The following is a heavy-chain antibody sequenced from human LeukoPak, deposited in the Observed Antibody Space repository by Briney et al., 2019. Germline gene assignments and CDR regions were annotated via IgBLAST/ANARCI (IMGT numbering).Heavy chain of an antibody. CDR3: ARDLEDSSPFGAFDM. D-gene: IGHD3-22*01. V-gene: IGHV3-53*01. J-gene: IGHJ3*02. CDR2: IYSGGST. CDR1: GFTVSSNY. Sequence: GGSLRLSCAASGFTVSSNYMTWVRQAPGKGLEWVSIIYSGGSTYYADSVKGRFTISRDNSKNTLYLQMNSLRAEDTAVYYCARDLEDSSPFGAFDMWGQGTMVTVSS.